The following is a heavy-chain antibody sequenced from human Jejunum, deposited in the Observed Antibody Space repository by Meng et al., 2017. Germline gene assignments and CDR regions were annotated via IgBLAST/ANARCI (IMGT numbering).Heavy chain of an antibody. D-gene: IGHD6-13*01. Sequence: QAQLQESGPGLVKPSETLPHTCTASVGSINSYYWGWIRQPPGRGLELIGYIYYTGSTNYNPSLKSRVTVSIDTSKTQFSLKLTSVTAADTAVYYCGRISAAAVDPWGQGTLVTVSS. V-gene: IGHV4-59*08. J-gene: IGHJ5*02. CDR3: GRISAAAVDP. CDR1: VGSINSYY. CDR2: IYYTGST.